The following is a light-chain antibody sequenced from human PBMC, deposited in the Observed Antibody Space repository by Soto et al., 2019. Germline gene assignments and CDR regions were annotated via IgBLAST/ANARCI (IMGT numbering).Light chain of an antibody. J-gene: IGKJ3*01. Sequence: EIVLTQSPGTLSLSQGERATLSCRASQSISSSYLAWYQQKPGQAPRLLVYGASSRATGIPDRFSGGGSGTAFTLTISRLEPEDFAVYYCQQYGSSRFTFGPGTKVDIK. CDR2: GAS. CDR3: QQYGSSRFT. CDR1: QSISSSY. V-gene: IGKV3-20*01.